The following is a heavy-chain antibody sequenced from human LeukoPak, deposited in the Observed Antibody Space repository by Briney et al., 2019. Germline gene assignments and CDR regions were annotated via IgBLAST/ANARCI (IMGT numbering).Heavy chain of an antibody. CDR1: GGTFSSYA. J-gene: IGHJ4*02. Sequence: SVKVSCKASGGTFSSYAISWVRQAPGQGLEWMGGIIPIFGTANYAQKFQSRVTITADESTSTAYMELSSLRSEDTAVYYCARGLYRSSVAGPGGYWGQGTLVTVSS. CDR2: IIPIFGTA. V-gene: IGHV1-69*13. CDR3: ARGLYRSSVAGPGGY. D-gene: IGHD6-19*01.